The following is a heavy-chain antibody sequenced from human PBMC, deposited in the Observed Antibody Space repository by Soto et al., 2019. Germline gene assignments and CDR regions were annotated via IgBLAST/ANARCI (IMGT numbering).Heavy chain of an antibody. J-gene: IGHJ4*02. V-gene: IGHV4-39*01. CDR2: IYYSGST. D-gene: IGHD4-17*01. CDR1: GGSISSSSYY. Sequence: QLQLQESGPGLVKPSETLSLTCTVSGGSISSSSYYWGWIRQPPGKGLEWIGSIYYSGSTYYNPSLKSRVTISVDTSKNQFSLKLSSVTAADTAVYYCARQYGSVTSLDYWGQGTLVTVSS. CDR3: ARQYGSVTSLDY.